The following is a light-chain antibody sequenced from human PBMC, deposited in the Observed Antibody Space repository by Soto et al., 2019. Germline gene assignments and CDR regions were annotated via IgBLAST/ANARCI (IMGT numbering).Light chain of an antibody. J-gene: IGKJ1*01. V-gene: IGKV1-39*01. CDR3: QQSYSTPRT. Sequence: DIQMTQSPSSLSASVGDRVTITCRASQSISTYLKWYQQKPGKAPKLLIYSESSLQSGVPSRFSCSRSATYFTLTISTLQPEEFATYYCQQSYSTPRTFGQGPKVEIK. CDR1: QSISTY. CDR2: SES.